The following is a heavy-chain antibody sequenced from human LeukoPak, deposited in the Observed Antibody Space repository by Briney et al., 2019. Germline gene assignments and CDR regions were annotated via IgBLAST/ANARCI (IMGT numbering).Heavy chain of an antibody. CDR1: GFTFSTYG. D-gene: IGHD4-17*01. Sequence: GGSLRLSCAASGFTFSTYGMHWVRQAPGKGLEWVAVIWYDGSNKYYANSVKGRFTISRDNSKNTLYLQMNSLRAEDTAVYYCAKDLVDYGVSYYFDYWGQGTLVTVSS. CDR3: AKDLVDYGVSYYFDY. J-gene: IGHJ4*02. CDR2: IWYDGSNK. V-gene: IGHV3-33*06.